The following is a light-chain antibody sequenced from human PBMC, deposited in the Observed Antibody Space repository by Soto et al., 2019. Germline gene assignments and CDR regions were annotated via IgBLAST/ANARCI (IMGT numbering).Light chain of an antibody. Sequence: DIQMTQSPSPVSASVGDRVTITCRASQGITTWLAWYQQKPGEAPKLLMYAASTLQRGVPSRFSGSGSGTEFTLTISSLQAEDSATYYYQHANSLPFTFGAGTKVDV. CDR2: AAS. J-gene: IGKJ3*01. CDR1: QGITTW. V-gene: IGKV1D-12*01. CDR3: QHANSLPFT.